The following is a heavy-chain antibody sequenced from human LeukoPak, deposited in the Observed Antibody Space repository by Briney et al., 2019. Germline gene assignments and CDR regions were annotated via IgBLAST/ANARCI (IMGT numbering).Heavy chain of an antibody. CDR3: TTDLPP. J-gene: IGHJ5*02. CDR1: GFTFSNVW. CDR2: IGSKIDGGTT. Sequence: PGGSLRLSCAASGFTFSNVWMAGVRQAPGKGLEWVGRIGSKIDGGTTDYAAPVKGRFTISRDDSKNTLDLQLNSLKIEDTAVYYCTTDLPPWGQGTLVTVSS. V-gene: IGHV3-15*04.